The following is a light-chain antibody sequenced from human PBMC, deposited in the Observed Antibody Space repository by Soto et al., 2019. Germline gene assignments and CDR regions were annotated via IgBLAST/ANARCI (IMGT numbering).Light chain of an antibody. CDR2: DAS. J-gene: IGKJ1*01. V-gene: IGKV1-5*01. Sequence: DIQMTQSPSTLSASVGDRVTITCRASQSISSWLAWYQQKPGKAPKLLIYDASSLESGVPSRFSGSGSGTEFTLTISRLQTDDFETYYCQQYNSYPTFGQGTKVEIK. CDR3: QQYNSYPT. CDR1: QSISSW.